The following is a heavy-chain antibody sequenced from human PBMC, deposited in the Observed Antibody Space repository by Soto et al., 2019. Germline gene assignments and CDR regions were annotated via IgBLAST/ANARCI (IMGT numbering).Heavy chain of an antibody. CDR3: TREKGYYNNLTSFYFDN. V-gene: IGHV3-72*01. CDR2: IRNKANNYAT. J-gene: IGHJ4*02. Sequence: EVQLVQSGGGLVQPGGSLRLSCAASGFTFSDYYMDWVRRAPGKGLEWVGRIRNKANNYATEYAASLKGRVTFSRDDSENSLYLQMNSLETEDTAVYWCTREKGYYNNLTSFYFDNWGQGTLVTVSS. CDR1: GFTFSDYY. D-gene: IGHD2-8*01.